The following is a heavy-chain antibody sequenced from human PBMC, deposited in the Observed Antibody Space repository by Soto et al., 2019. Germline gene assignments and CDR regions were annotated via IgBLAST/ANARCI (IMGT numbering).Heavy chain of an antibody. Sequence: QVQLVESGGGVVQPGRSLRLSCAASGFTFWTNAMHWVRQAPGRGLEWVAGISYDGVDKYYADSVKGRFTISRDNSTNTLFLLMDNLGPEDTAVYYCARDFRRMVRGIDYWGQGTLVTVSS. CDR2: ISYDGVDK. CDR3: ARDFRRMVRGIDY. CDR1: GFTFWTNA. D-gene: IGHD3-10*01. J-gene: IGHJ4*02. V-gene: IGHV3-30-3*01.